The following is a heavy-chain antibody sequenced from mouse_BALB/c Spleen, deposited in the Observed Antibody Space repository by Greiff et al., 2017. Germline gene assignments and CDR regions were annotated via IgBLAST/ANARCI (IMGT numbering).Heavy chain of an antibody. CDR1: GFNIKDTY. CDR2: IDPANGNT. J-gene: IGHJ4*01. Sequence: EVKLMESGAELVKPGASVKLSCTASGFNIKDTYMHWVKQRPEQGLEWIGRIDPANGNTKYDPKFQGKATITADTSSNTAYLQLSSVTSEDTAVYYCAREGDYRYDEGYYYAMDYWGQGTSVTVSS. V-gene: IGHV14-3*02. CDR3: AREGDYRYDEGYYYAMDY. D-gene: IGHD2-14*01.